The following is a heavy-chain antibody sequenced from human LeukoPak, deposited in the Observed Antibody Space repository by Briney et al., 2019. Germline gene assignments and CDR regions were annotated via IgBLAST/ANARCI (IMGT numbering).Heavy chain of an antibody. CDR1: GFTFSSFG. D-gene: IGHD3-10*01. CDR2: ISSSGGYI. CDR3: AREGAWYVSGSYSGYFYGMDV. Sequence: GGSLRLSCAASGFTFSSFGMNWVRQAPGKGLDWVSSISSSGGYIYYADSVKGRFTISRDNAKNSLYLQMNSLRAEDTAVYYCAREGAWYVSGSYSGYFYGMDVWGQGTTVIVSS. V-gene: IGHV3-21*01. J-gene: IGHJ6*02.